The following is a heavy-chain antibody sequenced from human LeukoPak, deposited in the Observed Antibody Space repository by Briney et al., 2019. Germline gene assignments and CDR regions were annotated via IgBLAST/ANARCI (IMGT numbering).Heavy chain of an antibody. CDR1: GASISEYY. CDR2: IYISGTT. V-gene: IGHV4-4*07. CDR3: ARERRDGSYGFDY. Sequence: SETLSRTCTVSGASISEYYWNWIRQPAGKGLEWIGRIYISGTTNYNPSLNSRVTMSLDTSKNRFSLKLSSVTAADTAVYYCARERRDGSYGFDYWGQGTLLTVSS. J-gene: IGHJ4*02. D-gene: IGHD3-16*01.